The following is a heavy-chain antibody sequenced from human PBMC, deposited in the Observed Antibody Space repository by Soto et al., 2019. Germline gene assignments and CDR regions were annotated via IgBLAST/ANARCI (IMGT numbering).Heavy chain of an antibody. CDR1: GGSISGSY. Sequence: SETLSLTCSVSGGSISGSYWSWIRRSPGKGLEWLGYVYYSGSTFHNPPLKSRVTISLDTSKNQISLKLSSVTAADTAVYYCARAYDYADPRDAFDTWGQGTVVTVSS. J-gene: IGHJ3*02. D-gene: IGHD4-17*01. CDR3: ARAYDYADPRDAFDT. CDR2: VYYSGST. V-gene: IGHV4-59*12.